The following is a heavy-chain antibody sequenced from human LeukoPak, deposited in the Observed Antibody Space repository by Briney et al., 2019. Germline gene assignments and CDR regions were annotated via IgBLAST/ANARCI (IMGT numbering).Heavy chain of an antibody. J-gene: IGHJ4*02. CDR2: ISYDGSNR. V-gene: IGHV3-30-3*01. Sequence: GRSLRLSCAASGFTFSTYAMHWVRQAPGKGLEWVAVISYDGSNRYADSVKGRFTISRDSSRHTVYLQMNSLRDEDTAAYYCARDQGYCTTTSCYSIGGYFDYWGQGTLVTVSS. D-gene: IGHD2-2*01. CDR3: ARDQGYCTTTSCYSIGGYFDY. CDR1: GFTFSTYA.